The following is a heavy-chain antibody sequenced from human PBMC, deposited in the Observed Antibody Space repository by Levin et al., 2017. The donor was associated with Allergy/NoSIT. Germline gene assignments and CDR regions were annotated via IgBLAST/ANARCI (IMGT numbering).Heavy chain of an antibody. CDR1: GFTVSSHY. V-gene: IGHV3-66*02. D-gene: IGHD3-10*01. CDR2: IYSGGST. Sequence: GESLKISCAASGFTVSSHYMSWVRQAPGKGLEWVSVIYSGGSTYYADSVKGRFTISRDNSKNTLYLQMNSLRAEDTAVYYCARGIAITMIRGVTSSGYFDLWGRGTLVTVSS. CDR3: ARGIAITMIRGVTSSGYFDL. J-gene: IGHJ2*01.